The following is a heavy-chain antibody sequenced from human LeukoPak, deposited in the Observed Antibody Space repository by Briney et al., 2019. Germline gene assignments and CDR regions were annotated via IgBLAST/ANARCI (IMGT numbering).Heavy chain of an antibody. CDR1: GFSFDDYT. V-gene: IGHV3-43*01. Sequence: GGSLRLTCAASGFSFDDYTMHWVRQAPGKGLEWVSFISRDGGSTYYADSVRGRFTISRDNTKNSLYLQMNSLRTEDSALYYCTKDRGYCSGGRCSLATYYFDYWGQGTLVTVSS. CDR2: ISRDGGST. CDR3: TKDRGYCSGGRCSLATYYFDY. D-gene: IGHD2-15*01. J-gene: IGHJ4*02.